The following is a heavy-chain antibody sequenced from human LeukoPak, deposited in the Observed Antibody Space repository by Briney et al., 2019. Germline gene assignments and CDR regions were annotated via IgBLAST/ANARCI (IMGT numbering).Heavy chain of an antibody. Sequence: SETLSLTCAVYGGSFSGYYWSWIRQPPGKGLEWIGEINHSGSTNYNPSLKSRVTISVDTSKNQFSLKLSSVAAADTAVYFCARERGGSKLSGLYGRDYYYMDVWGKGTTVTVSS. CDR3: ARERGGSKLSGLYGRDYYYMDV. J-gene: IGHJ6*03. D-gene: IGHD3-16*01. CDR2: INHSGST. V-gene: IGHV4-34*01. CDR1: GGSFSGYY.